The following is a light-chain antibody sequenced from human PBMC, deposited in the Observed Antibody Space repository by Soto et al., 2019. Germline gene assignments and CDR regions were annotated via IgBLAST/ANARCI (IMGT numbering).Light chain of an antibody. Sequence: QSALTQPPSASWSPGQSVTISCTGTSSDVGNYNYVSWYQQYPGKAPKLMIYEVNKRPSGVPDRFSGSKSGNTASLTVSGLQAEDEADYYCTSYAAGKNVVFGGGTKVTVL. CDR2: EVN. V-gene: IGLV2-8*01. CDR3: TSYAAGKNVV. J-gene: IGLJ2*01. CDR1: SSDVGNYNY.